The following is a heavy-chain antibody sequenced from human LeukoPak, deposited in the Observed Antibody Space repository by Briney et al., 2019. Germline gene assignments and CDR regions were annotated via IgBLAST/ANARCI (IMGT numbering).Heavy chain of an antibody. J-gene: IGHJ4*02. CDR2: INHSGST. V-gene: IGHV4-34*01. CDR3: ARGSAYYDFWSGYFTY. CDR1: GGSFSGYY. Sequence: PSETLSLTCAVYGGSFSGYYWSWIRQPPGKGLEWIGEINHSGSTNYNPSLKSRVTISVDTSKNQFSLKLSSVTAADTAVYYCARGSAYYDFWSGYFTYWGQGTLVTVSS. D-gene: IGHD3-3*01.